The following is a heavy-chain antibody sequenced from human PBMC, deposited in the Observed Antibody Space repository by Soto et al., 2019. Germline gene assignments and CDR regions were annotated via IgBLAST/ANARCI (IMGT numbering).Heavy chain of an antibody. V-gene: IGHV3-23*01. D-gene: IGHD2-2*03. Sequence: EVQVLESGGGLVQPGGSLRLSCAATGFTFSDFAMSWVRQAPGKGLEWVSRIYGGGNGPHYADSVKGRVTISRDHSKNTLYLQTTSLRAEHTAVYYCAKMEGMDPWAYSFDYWGQGTLVTVPS. CDR3: AKMEGMDPWAYSFDY. CDR2: IYGGGNGP. J-gene: IGHJ4*02. CDR1: GFTFSDFA.